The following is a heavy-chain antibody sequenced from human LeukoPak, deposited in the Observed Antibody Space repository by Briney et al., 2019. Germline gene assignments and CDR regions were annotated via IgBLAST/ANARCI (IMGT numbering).Heavy chain of an antibody. J-gene: IGHJ4*02. D-gene: IGHD6-6*01. CDR2: IIPIFGTA. CDR1: GGTFSSYA. Sequence: ASVKVSCMASGGTFSSYAISWVRQAPGQGLEWMGGIIPIFGTANYAQKFQGRVTITTDESTSTAYMELSSLRSEDTAVYYCARQSIEYSSSTLMGYWGQGTLVSVSS. V-gene: IGHV1-69*05. CDR3: ARQSIEYSSSTLMGY.